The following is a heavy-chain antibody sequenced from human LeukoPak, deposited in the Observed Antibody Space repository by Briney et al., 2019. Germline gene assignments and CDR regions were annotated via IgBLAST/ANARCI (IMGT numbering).Heavy chain of an antibody. J-gene: IGHJ6*02. CDR2: MNPNSGNT. Sequence: ASVKVSCKASGYTFTSYDINWVRQATGQGLEWIGWMNPNSGNTGYAQKFQGRVTMTGNTSISTAYMELSSLRSEDTAVYYCAREWASSSWFTYYYYGMDVWGQGTTVTVSS. CDR1: GYTFTSYD. D-gene: IGHD6-13*01. CDR3: AREWASSSWFTYYYYGMDV. V-gene: IGHV1-8*01.